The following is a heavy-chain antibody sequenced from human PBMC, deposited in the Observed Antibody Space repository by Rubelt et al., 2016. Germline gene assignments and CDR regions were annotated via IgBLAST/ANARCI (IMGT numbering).Heavy chain of an antibody. D-gene: IGHD1-14*01. CDR1: GYY. J-gene: IGHJ4*02. V-gene: IGHV4-34*01. CDR2: INHSGST. CDR3: ARDIRGGFDY. Sequence: GYYWSWIRQPPGKGLEWIGAINHSGSTNYNPSLKSRVTISVDTSKNQFSLKLSSVTAADTAVYYCARDIRGGFDYWGQGTLVTVSS.